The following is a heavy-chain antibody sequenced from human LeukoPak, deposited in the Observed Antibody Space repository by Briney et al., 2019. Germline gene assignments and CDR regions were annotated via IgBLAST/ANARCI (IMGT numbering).Heavy chain of an antibody. Sequence: PSETLSLTCTVSGGSISSSSYYWGWIRQPPGKGLEWIGSIYYSGSTHYSPSLESRVTISVDTSKNQVSLKLASVTAADTAIYYCAKGAGGFSYYNWFDPWGQGTLVTVSS. CDR2: IYYSGST. CDR3: AKGAGGFSYYNWFDP. J-gene: IGHJ5*02. V-gene: IGHV4-39*07. CDR1: GGSISSSSYY. D-gene: IGHD5-18*01.